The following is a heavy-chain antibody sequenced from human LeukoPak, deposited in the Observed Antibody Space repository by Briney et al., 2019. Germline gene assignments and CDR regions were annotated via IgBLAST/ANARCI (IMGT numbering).Heavy chain of an antibody. D-gene: IGHD5-18*01. J-gene: IGHJ4*02. CDR3: ATYRQVLLPFES. V-gene: IGHV3-23*01. Sequence: GGSLRLSCAASGFTFSSYAMSWVRQAPGKGLEWVSAVSGSGGSTYYADSVKGRFTISRDNSKNTLYLQMNSLRVEDTAIYYCATYRQVLLPFESWGQGTLVTVSS. CDR1: GFTFSSYA. CDR2: VSGSGGST.